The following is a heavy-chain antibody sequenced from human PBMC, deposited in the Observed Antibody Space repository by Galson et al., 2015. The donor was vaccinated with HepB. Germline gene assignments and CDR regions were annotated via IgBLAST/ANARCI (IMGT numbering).Heavy chain of an antibody. CDR2: IIPIFGTA. CDR1: GGTFSNYA. CDR3: ARADTAMEPLYYYYGMDV. Sequence: SVKVSCKASGGTFSNYAISWVRQAPGQGLEWMGGIIPIFGTANCAQKFQGRVTITADKSTSTAYMELSSLRSEDTAVYYCARADTAMEPLYYYYGMDVWGQGTTVTVSS. V-gene: IGHV1-69*06. J-gene: IGHJ6*02. D-gene: IGHD5-18*01.